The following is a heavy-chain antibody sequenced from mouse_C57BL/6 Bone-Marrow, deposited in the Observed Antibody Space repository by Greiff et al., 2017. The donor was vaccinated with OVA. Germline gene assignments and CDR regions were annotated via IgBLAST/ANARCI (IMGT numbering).Heavy chain of an antibody. J-gene: IGHJ4*01. D-gene: IGHD3-2*02. V-gene: IGHV1-4*01. CDR2: INPSSGDP. Sequence: QVQLKESGAELARPGASVKMSCKASGYTFTSYTMHWVKQRPGQGLEWIGYINPSSGDPKYNQKFKDKATLTADKSSSTAYMQLSSLTSEDSAVYYCARRAAQALYYAMDYWGQGTSVTVSS. CDR1: GYTFTSYT. CDR3: ARRAAQALYYAMDY.